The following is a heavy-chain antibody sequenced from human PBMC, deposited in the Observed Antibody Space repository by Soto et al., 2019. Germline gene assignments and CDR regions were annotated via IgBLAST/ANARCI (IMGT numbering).Heavy chain of an antibody. CDR2: INHSGST. CDR1: GGSFSGYY. D-gene: IGHD2-15*01. CDR3: ARVRDIVVVVAASDPFDI. Sequence: PSETLSLTCAVYGGSFSGYYWSWIRQPPGKGLEWIGEINHSGSTNYNPSLKSRVTISVDTSKNQFSLKLSSVTAADKAVYYCARVRDIVVVVAASDPFDIWGQGTMVTVSS. V-gene: IGHV4-34*01. J-gene: IGHJ3*02.